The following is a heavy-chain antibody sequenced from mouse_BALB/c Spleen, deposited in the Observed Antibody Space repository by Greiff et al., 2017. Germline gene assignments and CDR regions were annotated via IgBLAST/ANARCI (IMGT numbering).Heavy chain of an antibody. V-gene: IGHV1-87*01. J-gene: IGHJ2*01. CDR1: GYTFTSYW. Sequence: QVQLQQSGAELARPGASVKLSCKASGYTFTSYWMQWVKQRPGQGLEWIGAIYPGDGDTRYTQKFKGKATLTADKSSSTAYMQLSSLASEDSAVYFCTRWTYYYGSSESYFDYWGQGTTLTVSS. CDR3: TRWTYYYGSSESYFDY. CDR2: IYPGDGDT. D-gene: IGHD1-1*01.